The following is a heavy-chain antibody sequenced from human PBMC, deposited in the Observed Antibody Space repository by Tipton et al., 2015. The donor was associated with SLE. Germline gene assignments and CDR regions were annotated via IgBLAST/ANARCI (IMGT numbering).Heavy chain of an antibody. CDR1: GGSISSYY. V-gene: IGHV4-59*08. J-gene: IGHJ4*02. CDR3: ARQGAVAGLDN. CDR2: IYYSGST. Sequence: TLSLTCTVSGGSISSYYWSWIRQPPGKGLEWIGYIYYSGSTNYNPSLKSRVTIPVGTSKNQFSLKLSSVTAADTAVYYCARQGAVAGLDNWGQGTLVTVSS. D-gene: IGHD6-19*01.